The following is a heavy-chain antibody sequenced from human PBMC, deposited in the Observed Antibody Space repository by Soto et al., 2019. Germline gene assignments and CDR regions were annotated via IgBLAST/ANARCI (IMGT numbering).Heavy chain of an antibody. J-gene: IGHJ4*02. CDR2: INHSGST. CDR3: ARAPSYCSGGSCYPRPYYFDY. D-gene: IGHD2-15*01. Sequence: SETLSLTCTVSDGSISSGDYYWSWIRQPPGKGLEWIGEINHSGSTNYNPSLKSRVTISVDTSKNQFSLKLSSVTAADTAVYYCARAPSYCSGGSCYPRPYYFDYWGQGTLVTVSS. V-gene: IGHV4-39*07. CDR1: DGSISSGDYY.